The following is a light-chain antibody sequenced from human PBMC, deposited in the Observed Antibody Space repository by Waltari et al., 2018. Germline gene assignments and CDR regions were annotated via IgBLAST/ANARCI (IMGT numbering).Light chain of an antibody. J-gene: IGKJ2*01. Sequence: DIQMTQSPSSLSASVGDRVTITCRASQSISSYLNWYQQKPGKGPKLLIYAASSLQSGVPSRFIGIGSGTDFTLTIISLQPEDFATYYCQQSYSTPPTFGQGTKLEIK. CDR3: QQSYSTPPT. V-gene: IGKV1-39*01. CDR2: AAS. CDR1: QSISSY.